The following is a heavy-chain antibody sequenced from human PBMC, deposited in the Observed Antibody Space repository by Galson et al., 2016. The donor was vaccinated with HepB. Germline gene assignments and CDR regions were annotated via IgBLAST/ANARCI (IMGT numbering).Heavy chain of an antibody. V-gene: IGHV4-61*02. CDR2: LYPSGAT. D-gene: IGHD1-26*01. Sequence: TLSLTCAVSGASISSGSYFWSWIRQPAGKGLEWIGRLYPSGATKYSPSLKSRITISGDTSATQFSLRLSSVTAADTGMYYCARDSVGNRHFNAFDIWGQGTMVTVSS. CDR3: ARDSVGNRHFNAFDI. CDR1: GASISSGSYF. J-gene: IGHJ3*02.